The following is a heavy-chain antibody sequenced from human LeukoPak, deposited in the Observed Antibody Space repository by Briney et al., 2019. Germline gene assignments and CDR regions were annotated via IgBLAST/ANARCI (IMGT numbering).Heavy chain of an antibody. D-gene: IGHD4-23*01. V-gene: IGHV3-48*02. CDR2: IGSSGSTV. CDR3: ARDTLEYSNSPDALDI. CDR1: GFTFSSYG. Sequence: PGGTLRLSCAASGFTFSSYGMNWVRKAPGKGLEWVSYIGSSGSTVYYADSVKGRFTISRDNAKNSLYMQMESLRDEDTAIYYCARDTLEYSNSPDALDIWGQGTMLTVSS. J-gene: IGHJ3*02.